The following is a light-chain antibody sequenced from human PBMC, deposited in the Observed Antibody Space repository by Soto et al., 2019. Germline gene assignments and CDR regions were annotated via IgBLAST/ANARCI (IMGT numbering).Light chain of an antibody. CDR3: QEYNNYWT. CDR1: QVISTS. CDR2: TAS. J-gene: IGKJ1*01. V-gene: IGKV1-9*01. Sequence: GESVTITCRASQVISTSLAWYQVKPGKAPRLLIYTASTLESGVPSRFSASGSGTEFTLTISSLHPDDFATYYCQEYNNYWTFGKGTKV.